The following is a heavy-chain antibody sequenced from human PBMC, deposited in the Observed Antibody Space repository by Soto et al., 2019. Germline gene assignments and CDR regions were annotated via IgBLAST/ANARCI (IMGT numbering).Heavy chain of an antibody. CDR1: GYTFTRYA. V-gene: IGHV1-3*01. J-gene: IGHJ6*02. CDR3: ASSNIVAAPYGMDV. CDR2: INAGNGNS. Sequence: ASVKVSCKASGYTFTRYAMHWVRQAPGQRLEWMGWINAGNGNSKYSQKFQGRVTITRDTSASTAYMELSSLRSEDTAVYYCASSNIVAAPYGMDVWGQGTTVTVSS. D-gene: IGHD6-13*01.